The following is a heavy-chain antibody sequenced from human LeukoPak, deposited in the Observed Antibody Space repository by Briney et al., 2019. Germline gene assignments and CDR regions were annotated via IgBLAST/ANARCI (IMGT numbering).Heavy chain of an antibody. D-gene: IGHD6-13*01. CDR2: VNSDGSSI. CDR1: EFTFTNYW. V-gene: IGHV3-74*01. J-gene: IGHJ4*02. CDR3: ARGDDGSRWSFDY. Sequence: GGSLRLSCAAAEFTFTNYWMHWVRQAPGEGLVWVACVNSDGSSISYAYTVKGRFTISSDNAKNTLYLQMDSLRAEDTAVYYCARGDDGSRWSFDYWGQGTLVTVSS.